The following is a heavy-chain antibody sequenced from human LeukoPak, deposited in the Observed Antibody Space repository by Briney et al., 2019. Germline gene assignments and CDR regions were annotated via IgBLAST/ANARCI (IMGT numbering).Heavy chain of an antibody. Sequence: GGSLRLSCAASGFTFSSYEMNWVRQAPGKGLEWISYISSSGSTISYADSVKGRFTISRDNAKNSLYLQMNSLRAEDTALYYCARGVDTAMALYYMDVWGKGTTVTVSS. V-gene: IGHV3-48*03. CDR3: ARGVDTAMALYYMDV. CDR2: ISSSGSTI. J-gene: IGHJ6*03. CDR1: GFTFSSYE. D-gene: IGHD5-18*01.